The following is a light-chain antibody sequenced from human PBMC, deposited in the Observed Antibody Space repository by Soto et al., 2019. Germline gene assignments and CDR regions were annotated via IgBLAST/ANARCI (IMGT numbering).Light chain of an antibody. J-gene: IGKJ3*01. CDR1: QSISTY. CDR3: QQSYNTLFT. CDR2: DAS. Sequence: DIQMTQSPSSLSASVGDRVTITCRASQSISTYLNWYQQKPGKAPKFLIHDASKLQSGVPSRFSGSGSGTDFSLTISSLQPEDFATYYCQQSYNTLFTFGPGTEVQIK. V-gene: IGKV1-39*01.